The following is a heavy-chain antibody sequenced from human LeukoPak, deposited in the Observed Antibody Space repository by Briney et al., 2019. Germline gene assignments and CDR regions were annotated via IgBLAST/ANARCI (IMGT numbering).Heavy chain of an antibody. CDR3: ASSGSSGYYYD. D-gene: IGHD3-22*01. CDR2: INPNSGGT. V-gene: IGHV1-2*02. CDR1: GYTFTSYG. J-gene: IGHJ4*02. Sequence: ASVKVSCKASGYTFTSYGISWVRQAPGQGLEWMGWINPNSGGTNYAQKFQGRVTMTRDTSISTAYMELSRLRSDDTAVYYCASSGSSGYYYDWGQGTLVTVSS.